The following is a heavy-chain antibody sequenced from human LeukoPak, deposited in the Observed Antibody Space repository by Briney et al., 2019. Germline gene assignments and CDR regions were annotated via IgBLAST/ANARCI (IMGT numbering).Heavy chain of an antibody. D-gene: IGHD3-9*01. CDR2: IYTSGST. CDR3: AREILRYFDWSDAFDI. Sequence: PSETLSLTCTVSGGSISSGSYYWSWIRQPAGKGLEWIGRIYTSGSTNYNPSLKSRVTISVDTSKNQFSLKLSSVTAADMAVYYCAREILRYFDWSDAFDIWGQGTMVTVSS. CDR1: GGSISSGSYY. J-gene: IGHJ3*02. V-gene: IGHV4-61*02.